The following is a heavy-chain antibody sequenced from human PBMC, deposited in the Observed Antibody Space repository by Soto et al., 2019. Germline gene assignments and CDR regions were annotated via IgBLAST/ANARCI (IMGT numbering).Heavy chain of an antibody. V-gene: IGHV3-13*01. CDR3: ARGPHGSGSIDY. J-gene: IGHJ4*02. CDR1: GFTFSSYD. D-gene: IGHD3-10*01. Sequence: EVQLVESGGGLVQPGGSLRLSCAASGFTFSSYDMHWVRQATGKGLEWVSAIGTAGDTYYTGSVKGRITISRENAKNSLYLQRNSLRAGDTAVYYCARGPHGSGSIDYWGQGTLVTVSS. CDR2: IGTAGDT.